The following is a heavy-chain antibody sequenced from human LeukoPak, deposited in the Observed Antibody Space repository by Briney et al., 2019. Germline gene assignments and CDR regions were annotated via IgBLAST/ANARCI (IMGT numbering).Heavy chain of an antibody. CDR2: IYYSGST. CDR1: GGSISSGDYY. CDR3: AREDYGDLRYAFDI. V-gene: IGHV4-30-4*01. Sequence: PSETLSLTCTVSGGSISSGDYYWSWIRQPPGKGLEWIGYIYYSGSTYYNPSLKSRVTISVDTSKNQFSLKLSSVTAADTAVYYCAREDYGDLRYAFDIWGQGTMVTVSS. J-gene: IGHJ3*02. D-gene: IGHD4-17*01.